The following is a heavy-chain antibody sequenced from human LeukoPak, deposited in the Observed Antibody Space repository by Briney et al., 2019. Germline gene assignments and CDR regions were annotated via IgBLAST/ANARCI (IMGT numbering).Heavy chain of an antibody. V-gene: IGHV4-30-4*08. CDR2: IYYSGST. CDR1: GGSISSGDYY. D-gene: IGHD3-3*01. CDR3: ARDYDFYWFDP. Sequence: PSETLSLTCTVSGGSISSGDYYWRWIRQPPGTGLEWIGYIYYSGSTYYNPSLKSRVTISVDTSKNQFSLKLSSVTAADTAVYYCARDYDFYWFDPWGQGTLVTVSS. J-gene: IGHJ5*02.